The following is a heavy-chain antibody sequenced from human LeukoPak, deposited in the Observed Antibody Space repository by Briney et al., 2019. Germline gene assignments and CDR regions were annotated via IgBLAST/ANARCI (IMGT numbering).Heavy chain of an antibody. J-gene: IGHJ4*02. CDR3: ARHSVAGIDY. CDR1: GGSISTYY. V-gene: IGHV4-59*08. D-gene: IGHD6-19*01. CDR2: IHYSGSS. Sequence: SETLSLTCAVSGGSISTYYWSWIRQPPGKGLEWIGYIHYSGSSNYNPSLKSRVTISVDTSKNQFSLKLSSVTAADTAVYYCARHSVAGIDYWGQGTLVTVSS.